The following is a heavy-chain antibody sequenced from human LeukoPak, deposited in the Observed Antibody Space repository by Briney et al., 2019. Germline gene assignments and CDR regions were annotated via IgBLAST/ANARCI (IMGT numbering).Heavy chain of an antibody. Sequence: GGSLKLSCAASGFTFDDYGMSWVRQAPGKGLEWVSGINWNGGSTGYADSVKGRFTISRDNAKNSLYLQMNSLRAEDTALYYCARDARRFCSGGSCYSFDYWGQGTLVTVSS. V-gene: IGHV3-20*04. D-gene: IGHD2-15*01. CDR3: ARDARRFCSGGSCYSFDY. CDR2: INWNGGST. CDR1: GFTFDDYG. J-gene: IGHJ4*02.